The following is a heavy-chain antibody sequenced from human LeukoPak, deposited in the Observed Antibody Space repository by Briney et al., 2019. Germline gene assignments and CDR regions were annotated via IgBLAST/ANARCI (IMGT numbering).Heavy chain of an antibody. CDR2: ISTASRNI. D-gene: IGHD3-22*01. CDR3: ARDCAFVTYDSRDYCAGIDY. J-gene: IGHJ4*02. CDR1: GFTFSSYN. V-gene: IGHV3-48*01. Sequence: GGSLRLSCAASGFTFSSYNMNWVRQAPGKGLEWVSYISTASRNIFYADSVKGRFTMSRDNAKNSLYLQMNSLRAEDTAVYYRARDCAFVTYDSRDYCAGIDYWGQGTLVTVSS.